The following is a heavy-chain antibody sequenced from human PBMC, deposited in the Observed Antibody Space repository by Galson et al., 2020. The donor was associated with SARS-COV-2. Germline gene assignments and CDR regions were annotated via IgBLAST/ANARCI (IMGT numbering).Heavy chain of an antibody. V-gene: IGHV1-69*13. CDR3: ARSEVVVGAFDS. CDR2: IIPIFGTA. CDR1: GGTFSSYA. J-gene: IGHJ3*02. D-gene: IGHD2-15*01. Sequence: SVKVSCKASGGTFSSYAISWVRQAPGQGLEWMGGIIPIFGTANYAQKFQGRVTITADESTSTAYMELSSLRSEDTAVYYCARSEVVVGAFDSWGQGTMVTVAS.